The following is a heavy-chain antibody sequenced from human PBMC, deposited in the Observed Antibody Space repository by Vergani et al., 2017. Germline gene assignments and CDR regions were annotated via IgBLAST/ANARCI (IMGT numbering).Heavy chain of an antibody. J-gene: IGHJ6*03. V-gene: IGHV1-69*01. CDR2: IIPIFGTA. D-gene: IGHD2-2*01. CDR1: GGTFSSYA. Sequence: QVQLVQSGAEVKKPGSSVKVSCKASGGTFSSYAISWVRQAPGQGLEWMGGIIPIFGTANYAQKFQGRVTITADESTSTAYMELSSLRPEDTAVYYCARGVVVPANPLYYYYYYMDVWGKGTTVTVSS. CDR3: ARGVVVPANPLYYYYYYMDV.